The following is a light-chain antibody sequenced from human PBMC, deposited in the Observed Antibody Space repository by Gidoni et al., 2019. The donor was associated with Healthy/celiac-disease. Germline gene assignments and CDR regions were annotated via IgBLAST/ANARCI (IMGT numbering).Light chain of an antibody. CDR3: AAWDDSLNCWV. CDR2: SNN. J-gene: IGLJ3*02. Sequence: QSVLTQPHSASGTHGQRVTISCSGSSSNIGRNTVNWYQQLPGTAPKLLIYSNNQRPSGVPDRFSGSTSGTSASLAISGLQSEDEADYYCAAWDDSLNCWVFGGGTKLTVL. CDR1: SSNIGRNT. V-gene: IGLV1-44*01.